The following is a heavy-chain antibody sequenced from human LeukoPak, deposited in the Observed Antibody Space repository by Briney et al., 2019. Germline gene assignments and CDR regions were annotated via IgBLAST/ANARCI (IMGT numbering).Heavy chain of an antibody. CDR1: GYTFTGYY. CDR2: IHPNSGGT. V-gene: IGHV1-2*02. J-gene: IGHJ6*02. Sequence: ASVKVSCKASGYTFTGYYMHWVRQAPGQGLEWMGWIHPNSGGTNYAQKFQGRVTMTRDTSISTAYMELSRLRSDDTAVYYCARAYDFWSGYYKYYYYGMDVWGQGTTVTVSS. D-gene: IGHD3-3*01. CDR3: ARAYDFWSGYYKYYYYGMDV.